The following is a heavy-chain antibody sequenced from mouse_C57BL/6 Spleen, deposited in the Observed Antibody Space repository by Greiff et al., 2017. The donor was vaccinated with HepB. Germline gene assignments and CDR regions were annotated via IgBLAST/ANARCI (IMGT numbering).Heavy chain of an antibody. Sequence: EVKVIESGGGLVKPGGSLKLSCAASGFTFSSYTMSWVRQTPEKRLEWVATISGGGGNTYYPDSVKGRFTISRDNAKNTLYLQMSSLRSEDTALYYCARHGVRSLYAMDYWGQGTSVTVSS. J-gene: IGHJ4*01. D-gene: IGHD2-14*01. CDR1: GFTFSSYT. V-gene: IGHV5-9*01. CDR3: ARHGVRSLYAMDY. CDR2: ISGGGGNT.